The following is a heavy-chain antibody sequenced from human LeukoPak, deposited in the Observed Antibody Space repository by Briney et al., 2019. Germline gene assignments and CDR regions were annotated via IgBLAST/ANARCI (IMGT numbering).Heavy chain of an antibody. CDR2: IYTSGST. D-gene: IGHD3-22*01. CDR3: ARVVKDHCDSSRQSRGDWFDL. J-gene: IGHJ5*02. CDR1: GGSISSGSYY. V-gene: IGHV4-61*02. Sequence: KASQTLSLTCTVSGGSISSGSYYSGWIRQPAGKGLEGIGRIYTSGSTNYNPSLKSRVTISVDTSKNQFHLNLSSVTVADTAVYYCARVVKDHCDSSRQSRGDWFDLWPEGTLVTVST.